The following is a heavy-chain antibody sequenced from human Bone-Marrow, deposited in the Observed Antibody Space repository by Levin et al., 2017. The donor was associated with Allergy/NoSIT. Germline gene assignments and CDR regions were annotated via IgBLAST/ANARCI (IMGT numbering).Heavy chain of an antibody. CDR2: ISSSSSYT. D-gene: IGHD6-13*01. J-gene: IGHJ5*02. Sequence: GESLKISCAASGFTFSDYYMSWIRQAPGKGLEWVSYISSSSSYTNYADSVKGRFTISRDNAKNSLYLQMNSLRAEDTAVYYCARCLGPPGYSSSWYAFGFDPWGQGTLVTVSS. V-gene: IGHV3-11*03. CDR1: GFTFSDYY. CDR3: ARCLGPPGYSSSWYAFGFDP.